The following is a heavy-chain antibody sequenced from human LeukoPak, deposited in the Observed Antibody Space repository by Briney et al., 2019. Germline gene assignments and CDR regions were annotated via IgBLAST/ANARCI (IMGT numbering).Heavy chain of an antibody. Sequence: GGSLRLSCAASGFIFSSYAMSWVRQAPGKGLEWVSNITGSGGSTYYADSVKRRFTIPSDNYKNTVYLQMYSLTAEDTAVYYSAKVRSCINDVCQWDFDYCGEGALVTVSS. CDR3: AKVRSCINDVCQWDFDY. V-gene: IGHV3-23*01. CDR2: ITGSGGST. D-gene: IGHD2-8*01. J-gene: IGHJ4*02. CDR1: GFIFSSYA.